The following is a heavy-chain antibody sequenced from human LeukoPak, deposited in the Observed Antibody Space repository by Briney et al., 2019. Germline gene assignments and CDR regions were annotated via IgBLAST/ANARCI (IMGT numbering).Heavy chain of an antibody. CDR2: IYSTGST. J-gene: IGHJ5*02. CDR1: GGSITSDTYS. Sequence: ASQTLSLTCAVSGGSITSDTYSWSWIRQPPGKGLECIGYIYSTGSTYYNPSLRSRVAISVDTSKNQFSLQLTSVTAADTAVYYCARAPEVPAAKYWFDPWGQGTLVTVSS. D-gene: IGHD2-2*01. CDR3: ARAPEVPAAKYWFDP. V-gene: IGHV4-30-4*07.